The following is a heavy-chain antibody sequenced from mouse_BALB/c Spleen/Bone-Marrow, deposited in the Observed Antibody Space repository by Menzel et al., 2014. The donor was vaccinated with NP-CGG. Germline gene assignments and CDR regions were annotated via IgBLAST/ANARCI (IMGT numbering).Heavy chain of an antibody. Sequence: QVQLKESGAELAKPGASVKMSCKASGYTFTSYWMHWVKQRPGQGLEWIGYINPSTGYTEYNQKFKDKATLTADKSSSTAYMQLSSLTSEDSAVYYCARWGDDGTFDYWGQGTTLTVPS. J-gene: IGHJ2*01. D-gene: IGHD2-12*01. CDR1: GYTFTSYW. V-gene: IGHV1-7*01. CDR2: INPSTGYT. CDR3: ARWGDDGTFDY.